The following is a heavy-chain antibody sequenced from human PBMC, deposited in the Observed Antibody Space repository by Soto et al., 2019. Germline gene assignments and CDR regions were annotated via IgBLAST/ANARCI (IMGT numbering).Heavy chain of an antibody. CDR3: ATRGDYYDSSANDY. V-gene: IGHV4-34*01. CDR1: GGSFSAYY. CDR2: INHSGGT. Sequence: SETLSLTCAVYGGSFSAYYWSWIRQPPGKGLEWIGEINHSGGTSYNPSLKSRVTISVDTSKSQFSLKLTSVTVADRAVYYCATRGDYYDSSANDYWGQGTLVTVSS. D-gene: IGHD3-22*01. J-gene: IGHJ4*02.